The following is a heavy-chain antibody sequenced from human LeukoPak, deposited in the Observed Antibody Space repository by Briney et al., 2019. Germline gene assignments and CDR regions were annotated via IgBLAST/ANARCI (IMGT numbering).Heavy chain of an antibody. D-gene: IGHD3-3*01. CDR3: ARGFGVYYDFWSGYDY. CDR1: GYTFTGYY. Sequence: ASVKVSCKASGYTFTGYYMHWVRQAPGQGLEWMGWISAYNGNTNYAQKLQGRVTMTTDTSTSTAYMELRSLRSDDTAVYYCARGFGVYYDFWSGYDYWGQGTLVTVSS. J-gene: IGHJ4*02. V-gene: IGHV1-18*04. CDR2: ISAYNGNT.